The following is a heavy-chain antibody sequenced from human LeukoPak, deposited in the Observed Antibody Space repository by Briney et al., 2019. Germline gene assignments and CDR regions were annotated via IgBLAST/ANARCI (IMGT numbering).Heavy chain of an antibody. CDR2: TSGSGGST. Sequence: GGSLRLSCAASGFTFSSYTMSWVRQGPGQGLEWVSGTSGSGGSTYYADSVKGRFTISRDNSKNTLYVQMNSLRAEDTAVYYCAKNGLGYGFDIWGQGTMVIVSS. CDR3: AKNGLGYGFDI. CDR1: GFTFSSYT. V-gene: IGHV3-23*01. D-gene: IGHD6-19*01. J-gene: IGHJ3*02.